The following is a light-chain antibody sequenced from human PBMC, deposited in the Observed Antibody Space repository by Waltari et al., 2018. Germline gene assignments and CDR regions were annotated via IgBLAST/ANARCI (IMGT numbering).Light chain of an antibody. CDR2: SNK. CDR1: WSNIGSNA. V-gene: IGLV1-44*01. Sequence: QSLLTQPPSASGTPGQRVTIPCSGSWSNIGSNAVSWYQQLPGTAPKLLRPSNKQRAAGVPERFSCSKSGTSASLASSGLESADEADYYCSAWDDSLTGHVVFGGGTKLTVL. CDR3: SAWDDSLTGHVV. J-gene: IGLJ2*01.